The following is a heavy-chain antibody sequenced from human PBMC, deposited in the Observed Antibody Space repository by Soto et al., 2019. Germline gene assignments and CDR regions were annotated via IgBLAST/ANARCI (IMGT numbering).Heavy chain of an antibody. D-gene: IGHD2-2*01. V-gene: IGHV4-34*01. J-gene: IGHJ6*03. Sequence: SETLSLTCAVYGGSFSGYYWSWIRQPPGKGLEWIGEINHSGSTNYNPSLKSRVTISVDTSENQFSLKLSSVTAADTAVYYCARILGYCSSTSCEENYYYYMDVWGKGTTVTVSS. CDR2: INHSGST. CDR1: GGSFSGYY. CDR3: ARILGYCSSTSCEENYYYYMDV.